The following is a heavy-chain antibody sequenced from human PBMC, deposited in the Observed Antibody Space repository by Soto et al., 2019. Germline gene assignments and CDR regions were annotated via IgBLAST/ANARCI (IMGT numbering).Heavy chain of an antibody. CDR2: INLNSGGT. J-gene: IGHJ6*02. CDR1: GYGFTGYF. V-gene: IGHV1-2*02. D-gene: IGHD5-18*01. CDR3: ARGGDTAMVYHGMDV. Sequence: GASVKVSCKASGYGFTGYFAEWMRQAPGEGLEWMGWINLNSGGTNYAQKFQGRVTMTRDTSISTAYMELSRLRSDDTAVYYCARGGDTAMVYHGMDVWGQGTTVTVSS.